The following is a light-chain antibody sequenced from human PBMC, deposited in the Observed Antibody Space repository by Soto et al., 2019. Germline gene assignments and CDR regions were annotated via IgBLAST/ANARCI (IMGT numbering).Light chain of an antibody. Sequence: DVVMTQSPLSLPVTLGQPASISCRSSQSLLYSDGNTYLSWFQQGPGQSPRRLIYKVSNRDSGVPDRFSGSGSGTDFTLKISRVEAEDVGIYYCMQGTHWPFTFGPWTKVDIK. V-gene: IGKV2-30*01. J-gene: IGKJ3*01. CDR1: QSLLYSDGNTY. CDR2: KVS. CDR3: MQGTHWPFT.